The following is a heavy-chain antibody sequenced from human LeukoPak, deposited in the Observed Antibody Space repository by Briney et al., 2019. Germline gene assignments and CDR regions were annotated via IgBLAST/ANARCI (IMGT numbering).Heavy chain of an antibody. CDR2: MNPNSGNT. CDR1: GYTFTSYD. J-gene: IGHJ6*03. Sequence: ASVEVSCKASGYTFTSYDINWVRQATGQGLEWMGWMNPNSGNTGYAQKFQGRVTMTRNTSISTAYMELSSLRSEDTAVYYCARGGGATTHYYYYMDVWGKGTTVTVSS. V-gene: IGHV1-8*01. D-gene: IGHD1-26*01. CDR3: ARGGGATTHYYYYMDV.